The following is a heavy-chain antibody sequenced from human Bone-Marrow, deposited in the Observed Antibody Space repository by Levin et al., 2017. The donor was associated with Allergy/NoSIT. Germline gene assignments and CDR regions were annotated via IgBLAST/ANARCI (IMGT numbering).Heavy chain of an antibody. CDR2: IRSSSSYT. Sequence: GGSLRLSCAASGFTISDYYMSWIRQDPGKGLEWVSYIRSSSSYTNHADFVEGRFTISRDNAKNSLFLQMNSLRAEDTAVYYCARESGQLGYYNYYGMDVWGQGTTVTVSS. CDR1: GFTISDYY. V-gene: IGHV3-11*05. CDR3: ARESGQLGYYNYYGMDV. D-gene: IGHD6-13*01. J-gene: IGHJ6*02.